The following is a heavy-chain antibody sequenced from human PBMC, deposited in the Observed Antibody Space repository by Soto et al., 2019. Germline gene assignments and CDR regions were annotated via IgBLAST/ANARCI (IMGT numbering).Heavy chain of an antibody. D-gene: IGHD5-18*01. Sequence: EVQLVESGGGLVQPGGSLRLSCAASGFTFSTYWMHWIRQVPGKGLVWVSRIKGDGSSTSYADSVKGRFTISRDNAKKTVYRQMDSLRAEDTAVYFCARRGYGAWYFGLWGRGTLVTVST. CDR1: GFTFSTYW. CDR2: IKGDGSST. CDR3: ARRGYGAWYFGL. V-gene: IGHV3-74*01. J-gene: IGHJ2*01.